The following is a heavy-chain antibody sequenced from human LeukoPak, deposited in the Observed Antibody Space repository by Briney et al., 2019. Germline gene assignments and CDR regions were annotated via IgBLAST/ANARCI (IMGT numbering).Heavy chain of an antibody. Sequence: ASVKVSCKASGGTFSSYAISWVRQAPGQGLEWMGGIIPIFGTANYAQKFQGRVTITADESTSTAYMELSSLRSEDTAVYYCASAPIEEPHQSWRYHHFDFRGQGTLVTVSS. D-gene: IGHD2-2*01. J-gene: IGHJ4*02. V-gene: IGHV1-69*13. CDR1: GGTFSSYA. CDR2: IIPIFGTA. CDR3: ASAPIEEPHQSWRYHHFDF.